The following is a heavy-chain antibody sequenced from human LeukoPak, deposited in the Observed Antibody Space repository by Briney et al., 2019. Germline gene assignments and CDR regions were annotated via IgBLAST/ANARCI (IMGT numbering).Heavy chain of an antibody. V-gene: IGHV5-51*01. CDR2: IYPGDSDT. CDR1: GYSFTNYW. D-gene: IGHD3-22*01. J-gene: IGHJ5*02. Sequence: GESLKISCKGSGYSFTNYWIGWVRQMPGKGLEWMGIIYPGDSDTRYSPSFQGQVTISADKSINTAYLQWSSLKASDTAMYYRARLTLYDSSEVDPWGQGTLVTVSS. CDR3: ARLTLYDSSEVDP.